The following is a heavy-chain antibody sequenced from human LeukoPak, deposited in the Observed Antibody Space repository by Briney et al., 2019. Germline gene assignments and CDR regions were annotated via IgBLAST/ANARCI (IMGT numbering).Heavy chain of an antibody. D-gene: IGHD3-10*01. CDR1: GFTFSSYG. V-gene: IGHV3-30*03. CDR3: GGVRGQIDP. CDR2: ISYDGSNK. J-gene: IGHJ5*02. Sequence: GGSLRLSCAASGFTFSSYGMHWVRQAPGKGLEWVAVISYDGSNKYYADSVKGRFTISRDNSKNTLYLQMNSLRAEDTAVYYCGGVRGQIDPRGQGTLVTVSS.